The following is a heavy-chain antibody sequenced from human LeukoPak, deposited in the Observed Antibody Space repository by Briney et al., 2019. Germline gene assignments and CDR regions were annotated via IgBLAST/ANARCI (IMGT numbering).Heavy chain of an antibody. CDR3: ARDLPGAAVEGTTRGMDV. CDR2: ISAYNGNT. CDR1: GYMFTSRG. J-gene: IGHJ6*02. D-gene: IGHD6-19*01. V-gene: IGHV1-18*01. Sequence: GASVKVSCKASGYMFTSRGITWVRQAPGQGLEWMGWISAYNGNTNYAQNVQGRVTVTRDTSTSTAYMELRSLRFDDTAVYYCARDLPGAAVEGTTRGMDVWGQGTTVTVSS.